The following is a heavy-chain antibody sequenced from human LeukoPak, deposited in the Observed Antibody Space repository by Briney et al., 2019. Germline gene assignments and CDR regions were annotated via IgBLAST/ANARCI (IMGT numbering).Heavy chain of an antibody. CDR1: GFTFSDYY. V-gene: IGHV3-11*04. D-gene: IGHD2-2*01. Sequence: PGGSLRLSCAASGFTFSDYYMSWIRQAPGKGLEWVSYISSSGSTIYYADSVKGRFTISRDNAKNSLYLQMNSLRAEDTAVYYCARDSEYQLLFAFDIWGQGTMVTVSS. CDR2: ISSSGSTI. CDR3: ARDSEYQLLFAFDI. J-gene: IGHJ3*02.